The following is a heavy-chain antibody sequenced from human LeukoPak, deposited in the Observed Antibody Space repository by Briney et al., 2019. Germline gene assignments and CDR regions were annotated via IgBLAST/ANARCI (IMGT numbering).Heavy chain of an antibody. J-gene: IGHJ4*02. CDR3: ARELIFGVVDY. V-gene: IGHV1-2*02. CDR1: GYTFTSYY. D-gene: IGHD3-3*01. Sequence: ASVKVSCKASGYTFTSYYLHWVRQAPGQGLEWMGWINPDSGATKYAQKFQGRVTMTRDTSINTAYMELNSLRSDDTAVYYCARELIFGVVDYWGQGTLVTVSS. CDR2: INPDSGAT.